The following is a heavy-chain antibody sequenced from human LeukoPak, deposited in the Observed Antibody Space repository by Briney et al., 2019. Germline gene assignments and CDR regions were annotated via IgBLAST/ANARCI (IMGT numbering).Heavy chain of an antibody. CDR2: INPGGGST. D-gene: IGHD3-10*01. V-gene: IGHV1-46*03. J-gene: IGHJ4*02. CDR3: ARNVASGLDY. Sequence: PGASVKVSCKASGYTLTTYYIHWVRQAPGQGLEWMGFINPGGGSTSYAQKFQGRVTMTRDTSTSTVYMELSSLRSEDTAVYYCARNVASGLDYWGQGTLVIVSS. CDR1: GYTLTTYY.